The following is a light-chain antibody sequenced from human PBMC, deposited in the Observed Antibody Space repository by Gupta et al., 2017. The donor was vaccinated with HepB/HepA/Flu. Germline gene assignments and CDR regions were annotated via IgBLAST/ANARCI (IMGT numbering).Light chain of an antibody. J-gene: IGKJ1*01. CDR1: QSISSY. CDR2: AAS. Sequence: DIQMTQSPSSLSASVGDRVTITCRASQSISSYLNWYQLKPGKAPKLLIYAASSLQSGVPSRFSRSGSGTDFTLTISSLQPEDFATYYCQQSYSTTWTFGQGTKVEIK. V-gene: IGKV1-39*01. CDR3: QQSYSTTWT.